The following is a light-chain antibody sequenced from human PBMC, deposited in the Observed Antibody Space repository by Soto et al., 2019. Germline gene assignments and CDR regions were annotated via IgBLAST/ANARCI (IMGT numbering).Light chain of an antibody. Sequence: DIQMTQSPSTLSASVGDRVTITCRASQSISSWLAWYQHKPGKAPKLLIYKASSVESGVPSRFSGSGSGTEFTLTIYSLQPDDFATYYCQQYNTYSAGTFGRGTKVEIK. CDR3: QQYNTYSAGT. CDR2: KAS. J-gene: IGKJ1*01. V-gene: IGKV1-5*03. CDR1: QSISSW.